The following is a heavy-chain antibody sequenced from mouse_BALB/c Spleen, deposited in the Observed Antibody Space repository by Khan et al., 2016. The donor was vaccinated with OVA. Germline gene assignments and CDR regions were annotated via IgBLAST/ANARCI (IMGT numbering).Heavy chain of an antibody. CDR1: GFNIKDTY. CDR3: AYSLLLCAMDY. CDR2: IDPANGNT. J-gene: IGHJ4*01. D-gene: IGHD1-2*01. V-gene: IGHV14-3*02. Sequence: EVQLQESGAELMKPGASVKLSCTVSGFNIKDTYMHWVTQRPEQGLEWIGRIDPANGNTKYDPKFQGKATLTADTSSNTAYLQLSSLTSEDTAVYYCAYSLLLCAMDYWGQGTSVTVSS.